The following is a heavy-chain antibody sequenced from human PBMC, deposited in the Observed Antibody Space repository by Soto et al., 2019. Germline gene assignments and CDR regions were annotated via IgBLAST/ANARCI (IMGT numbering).Heavy chain of an antibody. J-gene: IGHJ4*02. Sequence: SETLSLTCRFSGCSISNDYWTWIRQPPGKGLEWIGYIYYGGSTDYNPSLKSRVTISVDTSKNQFSLKLSSVTAADTAVYYCARRYGRYFDFWGQGTLVTVPQ. D-gene: IGHD4-17*01. V-gene: IGHV4-59*08. CDR3: ARRYGRYFDF. CDR1: GCSISNDY. CDR2: IYYGGST.